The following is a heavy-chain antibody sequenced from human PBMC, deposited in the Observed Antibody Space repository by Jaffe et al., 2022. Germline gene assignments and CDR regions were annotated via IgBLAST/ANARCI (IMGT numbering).Heavy chain of an antibody. J-gene: IGHJ4*02. D-gene: IGHD6-19*01. CDR1: GGSISSYY. V-gene: IGHV4-59*01. CDR2: IYYSGST. Sequence: QVQLQESGPGLVKPSETLSLTCTVSGGSISSYYWSWIRQPPGKGLEWIGYIYYSGSTNYNPSLKSRVTISVDTSKNQFSLKLSSVTAADTAVYYCARGVSSGWHLDYWGQGTLVTVSS. CDR3: ARGVSSGWHLDY.